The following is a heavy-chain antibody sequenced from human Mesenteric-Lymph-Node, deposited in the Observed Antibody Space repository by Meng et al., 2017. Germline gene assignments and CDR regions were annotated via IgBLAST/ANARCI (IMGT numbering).Heavy chain of an antibody. D-gene: IGHD6-13*01. Sequence: VQRVQTGGEVKKPGASGKVSCKAAGYTFTSYDINWVRQATGQGLEWMGWMNPNSGNTGYAQKFQGRVTMTRDTSISTAYMGLSRLRSDDTAVYCCERDLTMYSSSYFDYWCQGTLVTVSS. V-gene: IGHV1-8*01. CDR3: ERDLTMYSSSYFDY. CDR2: MNPNSGNT. CDR1: GYTFTSYD. J-gene: IGHJ4*02.